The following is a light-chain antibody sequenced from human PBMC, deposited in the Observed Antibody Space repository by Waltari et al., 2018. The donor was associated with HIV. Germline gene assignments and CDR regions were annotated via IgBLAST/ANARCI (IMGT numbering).Light chain of an antibody. V-gene: IGLV1-44*01. CDR2: NND. Sequence: QSLLPQPPSASGTPGQRVTISCSGSYSNIGSNTVNRHQPLPGSAPRALIHNNDQRPSRVPDRFSGSKSGTSASLASRGLQSEDQGDYYCASWDDKLDGWVFGGGTRLTVL. CDR3: ASWDDKLDGWV. J-gene: IGLJ3*02. CDR1: YSNIGSNT.